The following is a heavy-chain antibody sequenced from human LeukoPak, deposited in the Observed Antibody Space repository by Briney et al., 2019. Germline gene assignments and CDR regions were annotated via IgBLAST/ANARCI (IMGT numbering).Heavy chain of an antibody. D-gene: IGHD2-2*01. V-gene: IGHV3-30*02. CDR2: IRYDGSNK. Sequence: GGSLRLSCAASGFTFSSYGMHWVRQAPGKGLEWVAFIRYDGSNKYYADSVKGRFTISRDNSKNTLYLQMNSLRAEDTAVYYCATQNDIVVIPAAREAYWGQGTLVTVSS. J-gene: IGHJ4*02. CDR1: GFTFSSYG. CDR3: ATQNDIVVIPAAREAY.